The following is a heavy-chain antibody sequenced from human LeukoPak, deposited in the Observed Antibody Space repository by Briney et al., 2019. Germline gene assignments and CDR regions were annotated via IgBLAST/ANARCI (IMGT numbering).Heavy chain of an antibody. J-gene: IGHJ3*02. Sequence: GGSLRLSCAASGFTVSSNYMSWVRQAPGKGLEWVSVIYSGGSTYYADSVKGRFTISRDNAKNSLYLQMNSLRAEDTAVYYCVRDSMYAFDMWGQGTMVTVSS. D-gene: IGHD2-2*01. CDR3: VRDSMYAFDM. V-gene: IGHV3-53*01. CDR1: GFTVSSNY. CDR2: IYSGGST.